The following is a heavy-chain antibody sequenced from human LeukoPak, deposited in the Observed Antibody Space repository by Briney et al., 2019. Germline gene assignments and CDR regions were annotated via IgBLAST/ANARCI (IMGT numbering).Heavy chain of an antibody. CDR3: ARQPTHCDGGSCFPSDH. J-gene: IGHJ5*02. CDR1: GGSISSRSFY. Sequence: PSETLSLTCTVSGGSISSRSFYWGWLRQPPGRGLEWIGTTYYSGTTYYNPSLRSRVTISVDTSTNQFSLKLSAVTAADTATYYCARQPTHCDGGSCFPSDHWGQGTLVTVSS. V-gene: IGHV4-39*01. D-gene: IGHD2-15*01. CDR2: TYYSGTT.